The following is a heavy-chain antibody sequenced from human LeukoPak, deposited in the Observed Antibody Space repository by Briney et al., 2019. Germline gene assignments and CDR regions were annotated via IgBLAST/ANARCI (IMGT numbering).Heavy chain of an antibody. Sequence: GASVKVSCKASGYTFTSYDINWVRQAPGQGLEWMGWISTYNGNTNYAQKLQGRVSMTRNTSISTAYMELRSLRSDDTAVYYCARDITGSGTYWYFDLWGRGTLVTVSS. D-gene: IGHD3-10*01. CDR2: ISTYNGNT. CDR1: GYTFTSYD. CDR3: ARDITGSGTYWYFDL. J-gene: IGHJ2*01. V-gene: IGHV1-18*01.